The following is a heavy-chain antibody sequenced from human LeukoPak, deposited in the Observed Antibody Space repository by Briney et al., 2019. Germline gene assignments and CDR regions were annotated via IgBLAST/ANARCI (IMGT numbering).Heavy chain of an antibody. CDR3: ARAVSSGYDPFDY. J-gene: IGHJ4*02. CDR1: GFTFKSYA. Sequence: PGGSLRLSCAASGFTFKSYAMIWVRQAPGKGLEWVSVIYSGGNTYYADSVKGRFTISRDNSKNTLYLQMNSLRAEDTAVYYCARAVSSGYDPFDYWGQGTLVTVSS. CDR2: IYSGGNT. D-gene: IGHD3-22*01. V-gene: IGHV3-53*01.